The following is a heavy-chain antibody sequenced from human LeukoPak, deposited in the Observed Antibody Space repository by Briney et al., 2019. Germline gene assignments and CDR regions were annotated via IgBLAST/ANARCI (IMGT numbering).Heavy chain of an antibody. J-gene: IGHJ5*02. Sequence: PSETLSLTCAVYGGSFSGYYWSWIRQHPGKGLEWIGYIYYSGSTYYNPSLKSRVTISVDTSKNQFSLKLSSVTATDTAVYYCARCLGQHLYNWFDPWGQGTLVTVSS. D-gene: IGHD6-13*01. CDR1: GGSFSGYY. CDR2: IYYSGST. CDR3: ARCLGQHLYNWFDP. V-gene: IGHV4-31*11.